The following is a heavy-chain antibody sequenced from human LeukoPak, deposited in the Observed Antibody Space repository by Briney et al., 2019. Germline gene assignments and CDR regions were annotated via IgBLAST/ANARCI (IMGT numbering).Heavy chain of an antibody. CDR3: ASEWRGDYYDSSGYYF. CDR1: GGTFSSYA. V-gene: IGHV1-69*04. CDR2: IIPILGIA. J-gene: IGHJ4*02. Sequence: ASVKVSCKASGGTFSSYAISWVRQAPGQGLEWMGRIIPILGIASYAQKFQGRVTITADKSTSTAYMELSSLRSEDTAVYYCASEWRGDYYDSSGYYFWGQGTLVTVSS. D-gene: IGHD3-22*01.